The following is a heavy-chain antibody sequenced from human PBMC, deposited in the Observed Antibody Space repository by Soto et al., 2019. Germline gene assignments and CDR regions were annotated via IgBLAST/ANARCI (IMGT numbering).Heavy chain of an antibody. CDR1: GFTFSSYG. Sequence: QVQLVESGGGVVQPGRSLRLSCAASGFTFSSYGMHWVRQAPGKGLEWVAVISYDGSNKYYADSVKGRFTISRDNSKNTLYLQMNSLRAEDTAVYYCAKERGVATFKVWVAANHPHGGYYYYGMDVWGQGTTVTVSS. D-gene: IGHD5-12*01. J-gene: IGHJ6*02. CDR3: AKERGVATFKVWVAANHPHGGYYYYGMDV. V-gene: IGHV3-30*18. CDR2: ISYDGSNK.